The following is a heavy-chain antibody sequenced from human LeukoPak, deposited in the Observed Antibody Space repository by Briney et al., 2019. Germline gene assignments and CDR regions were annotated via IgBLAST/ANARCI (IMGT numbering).Heavy chain of an antibody. CDR3: AREVDSSFIFDY. CDR1: GGSISSYY. J-gene: IGHJ4*02. Sequence: PSETLSLTCTVSGGSISSYYWSWIRQPAGKGLECIGRIYTSGSTNYNPSLKSRVTISVDKSKNQFSLKLSSVTAADTAVYYCAREVDSSFIFDYWGQGTLVTVSS. D-gene: IGHD6-13*01. V-gene: IGHV4-4*07. CDR2: IYTSGST.